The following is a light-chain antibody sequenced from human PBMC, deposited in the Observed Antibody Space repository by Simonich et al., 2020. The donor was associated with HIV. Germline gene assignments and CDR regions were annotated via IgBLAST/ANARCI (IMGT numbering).Light chain of an antibody. CDR1: QSLLHSDGNTY. V-gene: IGKV2-30*02. CDR3: MQGTPWT. J-gene: IGKJ1*01. Sequence: DVVMTQSPLSLPVTLGQPASISCRSSQSLLHSDGNTYLNWFQQRPGQSPRRLIYKVSNRDSGVPDRFSGSGSGTDFTLKISRVEAEDVGVYYCMQGTPWTFGQGTKVEIK. CDR2: KVS.